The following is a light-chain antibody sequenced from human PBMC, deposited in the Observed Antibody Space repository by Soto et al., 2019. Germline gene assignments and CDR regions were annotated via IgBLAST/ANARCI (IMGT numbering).Light chain of an antibody. J-gene: IGKJ3*01. CDR2: GAS. V-gene: IGKV3-20*01. Sequence: EIVLTQSPGTLSLSPGERATLSCRASQSVSSSYLAWYQQKPGQAPRLLIYGASSRATGIPDRFSGSGSGTGFTLTISRPEPEDFAVYYCQQYGSSRFTFGPGTKVDIK. CDR1: QSVSSSY. CDR3: QQYGSSRFT.